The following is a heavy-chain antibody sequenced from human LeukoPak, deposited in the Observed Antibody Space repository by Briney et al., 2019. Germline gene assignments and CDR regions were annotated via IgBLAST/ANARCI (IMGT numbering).Heavy chain of an antibody. Sequence: ASVKVSCKASGYTFTSYGISWVRQAPGQGHEWMGWITAYNSNTNYAQTHQGRVTMTTDTSTSTVYMELRSLRYDDTAVYYCAGDIIVLPAAYNWFDPWGQGTLVTVSS. CDR1: GYTFTSYG. CDR2: ITAYNSNT. D-gene: IGHD2-2*01. V-gene: IGHV1-18*04. J-gene: IGHJ5*02. CDR3: AGDIIVLPAAYNWFDP.